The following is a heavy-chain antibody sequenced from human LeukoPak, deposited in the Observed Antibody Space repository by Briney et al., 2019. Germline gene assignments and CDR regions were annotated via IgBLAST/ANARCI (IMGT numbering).Heavy chain of an antibody. CDR2: IYYSGST. J-gene: IGHJ4*02. Sequence: SETLSLTCTVSGGSISSYYWSWIRQPPGEGLEWIGYIYYSGSTNYNPSLKSRVTIPVDTSKNQFSLKLSSVTAADTAVYYCARSEQWLVPHFDYWGQGTLVTVSS. D-gene: IGHD6-19*01. CDR1: GGSISSYY. V-gene: IGHV4-59*08. CDR3: ARSEQWLVPHFDY.